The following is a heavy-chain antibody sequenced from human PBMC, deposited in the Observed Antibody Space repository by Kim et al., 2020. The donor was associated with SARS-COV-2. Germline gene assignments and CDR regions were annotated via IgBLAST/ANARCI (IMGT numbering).Heavy chain of an antibody. Sequence: GGSLRLSCAASGFTFSSYSMNWVRQAPGKGLEWVSSISSSSSYIYYADSVKGRFTISRDNAKNSLYLQMNSLRAEDTAVYYCARPPLETYYYGSGSYYWGQGTLVTVSS. V-gene: IGHV3-21*01. CDR2: ISSSSSYI. CDR3: ARPPLETYYYGSGSYY. J-gene: IGHJ4*02. CDR1: GFTFSSYS. D-gene: IGHD3-10*01.